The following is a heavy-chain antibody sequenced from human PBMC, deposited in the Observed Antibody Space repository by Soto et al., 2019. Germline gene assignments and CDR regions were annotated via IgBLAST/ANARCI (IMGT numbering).Heavy chain of an antibody. CDR3: AGSLSKVDAFDI. J-gene: IGHJ3*02. Sequence: QAPGQGLEWMGGIIPIFGTANYAQKFQGRVTITADESTSTAYMELSSLRSEDTAVYYCAGSLSKVDAFDIWGQGTMVTVSS. CDR2: IIPIFGTA. D-gene: IGHD3-16*02. V-gene: IGHV1-69*01.